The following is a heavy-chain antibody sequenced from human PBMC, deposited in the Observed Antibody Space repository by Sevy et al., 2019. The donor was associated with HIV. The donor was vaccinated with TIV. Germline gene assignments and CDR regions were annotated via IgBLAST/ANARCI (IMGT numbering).Heavy chain of an antibody. J-gene: IGHJ4*02. D-gene: IGHD3-10*01. CDR1: GFTFDDYA. CDR3: VKDIGSGSHTPLFDY. V-gene: IGHV3-9*03. Sequence: GGSLRLSCAASGFTFDDYAMHWVRQGPGKGLEWVSGISWNSGSKDYADSVKGRFTISRDNAKNSLHLQMNSLRVEDMALYYCVKDIGSGSHTPLFDYWGQGTLVTVSS. CDR2: ISWNSGSK.